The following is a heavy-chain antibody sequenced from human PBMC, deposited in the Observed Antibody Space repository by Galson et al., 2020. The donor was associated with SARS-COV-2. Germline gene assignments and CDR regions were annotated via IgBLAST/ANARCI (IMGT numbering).Heavy chain of an antibody. V-gene: IGHV4-39*01. CDR3: ARLPYYYDSSYAFDI. D-gene: IGHD3-22*01. CDR2: IYYSGST. CDR1: GGSISSSSYY. J-gene: IGHJ3*02. Sequence: SETLSLTCTVSGGSISSSSYYWGWIRQPPGKGLEWIGSIYYSGSTYYNPSIKSRVTISVDTSKNQFSLKLSSVTAADTAVYYCARLPYYYDSSYAFDIWGQGTMVTVSS.